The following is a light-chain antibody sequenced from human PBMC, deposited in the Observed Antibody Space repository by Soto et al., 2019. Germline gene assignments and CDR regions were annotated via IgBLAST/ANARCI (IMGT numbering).Light chain of an antibody. V-gene: IGLV2-14*01. CDR1: NSDIGGSKY. Sequence: QSALTQPASASGSPGQSITLSCTGTNSDIGGSKYVSWYQQHPGKAPKLMIYEVTYRPSGVSDRFSGSKSGNTASLTVSGLQAEDEADYYCSSYTSSGTLYVFGTGTKVTVL. J-gene: IGLJ1*01. CDR3: SSYTSSGTLYV. CDR2: EVT.